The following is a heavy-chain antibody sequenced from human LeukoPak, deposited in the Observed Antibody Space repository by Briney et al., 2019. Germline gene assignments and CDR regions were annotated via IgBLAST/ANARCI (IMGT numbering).Heavy chain of an antibody. D-gene: IGHD3-3*01. V-gene: IGHV3-23*01. Sequence: GSGGSTYYADSVKSRFTISRDNSKNTLYLQMNSLRAEDTAVYYCAIDVLRFLEWSTGPFDYWGQGTLVTVSS. CDR2: GSGGST. J-gene: IGHJ4*02. CDR3: AIDVLRFLEWSTGPFDY.